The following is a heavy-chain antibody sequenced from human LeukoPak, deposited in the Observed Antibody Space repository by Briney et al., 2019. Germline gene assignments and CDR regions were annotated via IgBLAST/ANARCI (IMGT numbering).Heavy chain of an antibody. D-gene: IGHD3-10*01. CDR2: TYYRVTS. CDR3: ARAVGGDGSGSL. V-gene: IGHV4-61*10. J-gene: IGHJ4*02. CDR1: GGSISSGSYY. Sequence: SETLSLTCTVSGGSISSGSYYWSWIRQPAGKGLEWIGYTYYRVTSDYNPSLKSRVTMSVDMSTSQISLKLSSVTAADTAVYYCARAVGGDGSGSLWGPGTLVTVSS.